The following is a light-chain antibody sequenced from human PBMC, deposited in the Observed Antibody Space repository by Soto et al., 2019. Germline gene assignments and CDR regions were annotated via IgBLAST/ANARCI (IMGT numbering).Light chain of an antibody. Sequence: EIVLTQSPATLSLSPGERATLSCRASQSVSSYLAWYQQKPGQAPRLLIYDASNRATGIPARFSGSGSGTDFTLTISSLQAEDVAVYYCQHYYNSPLTFGGGTKVEIK. J-gene: IGKJ4*01. CDR3: QHYYNSPLT. CDR2: DAS. V-gene: IGKV3-11*01. CDR1: QSVSSY.